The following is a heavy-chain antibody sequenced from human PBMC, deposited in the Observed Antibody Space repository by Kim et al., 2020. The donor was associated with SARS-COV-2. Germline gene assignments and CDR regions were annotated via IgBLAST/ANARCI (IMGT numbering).Heavy chain of an antibody. V-gene: IGHV3-9*01. CDR2: ISWNSGSI. J-gene: IGHJ3*02. Sequence: GGSLRLSCAASGFTFDDYAMHWVRQAPGKGLEWVSGISWNSGSIGYADSVKGRFTISRDNAKNSLYLQMNSLRAEDTALYYCAKGCSGGSCYPMDAFDIWGQGTMVTVSS. CDR1: GFTFDDYA. D-gene: IGHD2-15*01. CDR3: AKGCSGGSCYPMDAFDI.